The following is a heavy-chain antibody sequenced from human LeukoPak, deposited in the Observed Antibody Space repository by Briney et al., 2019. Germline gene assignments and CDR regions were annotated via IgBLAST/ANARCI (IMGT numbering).Heavy chain of an antibody. CDR2: IHHSGGI. V-gene: IGHV4-4*02. D-gene: IGHD6-19*01. CDR1: GDSISSDIW. CDR3: ARHTSGWYDY. J-gene: IGHJ4*02. Sequence: SGTLSLTCAVSGDSISSDIWWNWVRQPPGKGLEWIGEIHHSGGINYNPSLKSRVTLSIDKSKNQFSLKVTTVTAADTAVYYCARHTSGWYDYWGQGTLVTVSS.